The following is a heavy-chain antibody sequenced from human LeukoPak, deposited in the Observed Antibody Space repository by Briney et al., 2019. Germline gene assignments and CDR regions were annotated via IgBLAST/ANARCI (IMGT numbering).Heavy chain of an antibody. V-gene: IGHV1-8*01. CDR1: GYTFTSYD. D-gene: IGHD3-3*01. CDR2: MNPNSGNT. CDR3: ARGVRYYDFWSGYYPGYYYMDV. Sequence: GASVKVSCKASGYTFTSYDINWVRQATGQGLEWMGWMNPNSGNTGYAQKFQGGDTMTRNTSISTAYMELSSLRSEDTAAYYCARGVRYYDFWSGYYPGYYYMDVWGKGTTVTVSS. J-gene: IGHJ6*03.